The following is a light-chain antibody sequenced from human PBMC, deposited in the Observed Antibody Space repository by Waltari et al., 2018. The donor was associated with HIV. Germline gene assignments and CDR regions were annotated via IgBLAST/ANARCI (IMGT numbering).Light chain of an antibody. CDR3: QQYNHWPLA. J-gene: IGKJ1*01. CDR1: QSVSRN. Sequence: EIVMTQSPSILSVSPGERATLSCRASQSVSRNLAWYQQRPSQAPRLLIYGASVRATDIPARFSGSGSGTEFTLTISSLQSEDFAFYSCQQYNHWPLAFGQGTKVE. V-gene: IGKV3-15*01. CDR2: GAS.